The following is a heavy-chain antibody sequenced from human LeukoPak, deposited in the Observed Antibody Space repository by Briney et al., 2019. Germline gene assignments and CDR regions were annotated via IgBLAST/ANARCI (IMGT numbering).Heavy chain of an antibody. CDR3: ARSKSEYMDV. J-gene: IGHJ6*03. V-gene: IGHV4-39*01. CDR1: GVSISSSSDY. CDR2: VYNSGNA. D-gene: IGHD1-14*01. Sequence: SETLSLTCTVSGVSISSSSDYWGWIRQPPGKGLEWIGHVYNSGNAYYNLSLKSRVTISIDTSKNQFSLKLRSVTGADTAIYYCARSKSEYMDVWGRGTTVTISS.